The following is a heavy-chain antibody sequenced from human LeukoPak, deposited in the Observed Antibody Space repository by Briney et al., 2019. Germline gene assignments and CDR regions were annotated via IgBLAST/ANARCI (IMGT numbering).Heavy chain of an antibody. J-gene: IGHJ4*02. CDR3: ARYLGPFDF. CDR1: GLTTSTYW. Sequence: GGSLRLSCAASGLTTSTYWITWVRQAPGEGLEWVANIKQDGSEKYYVDSVKGRFTISRDNAKNSLYLQMNSLRGEDTAVYYCARYLGPFDFWGQGTLVIVSS. CDR2: IKQDGSEK. V-gene: IGHV3-7*01. D-gene: IGHD2-8*01.